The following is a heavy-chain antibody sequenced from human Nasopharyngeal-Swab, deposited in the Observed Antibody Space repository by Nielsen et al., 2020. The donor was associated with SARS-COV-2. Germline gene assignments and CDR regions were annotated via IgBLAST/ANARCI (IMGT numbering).Heavy chain of an antibody. CDR2: IYYSGST. Sequence: WIRQPPGQGLEWIGSIYYSGSTYYNPSLKRRVTISVDTSKNEFSLKLSSVTAADTAVYYCVRRPYDFWSGYYDYYFDYWGQGTLVTVSS. J-gene: IGHJ4*02. CDR3: VRRPYDFWSGYYDYYFDY. D-gene: IGHD3-3*01. V-gene: IGHV4-39*01.